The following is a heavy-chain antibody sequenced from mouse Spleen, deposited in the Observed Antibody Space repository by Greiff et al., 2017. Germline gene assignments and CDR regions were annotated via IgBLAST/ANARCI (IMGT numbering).Heavy chain of an antibody. Sequence: EVMLVESGGGLVQPGGSRKLSCAASGFTFSSFGMHWVRQAPEKGLEWVAYISSGSSTIYYADTVKGRFTISRDNPKNTLFLQMTSLRSEDTAMYYCARKGDYGHYYAMDYWGQGTSVTVSS. CDR2: ISSGSSTI. CDR3: ARKGDYGHYYAMDY. D-gene: IGHD1-2*01. J-gene: IGHJ4*01. V-gene: IGHV5-17*02. CDR1: GFTFSSFG.